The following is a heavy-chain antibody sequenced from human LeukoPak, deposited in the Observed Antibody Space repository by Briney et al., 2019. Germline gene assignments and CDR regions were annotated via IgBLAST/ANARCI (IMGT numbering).Heavy chain of an antibody. V-gene: IGHV1-18*01. Sequence: ASVKVSCKASGYSFTNFGITWVRQAPGQGLEWMGWISPYDDDPTYAQMFQGRLTMTADTSTSTAYMELRGLRSDDTDMYYCAKVDPPIIAGARGDAFGIWGQGTMVTVSS. CDR2: ISPYDDDP. J-gene: IGHJ3*02. CDR1: GYSFTNFG. D-gene: IGHD6-25*01. CDR3: AKVDPPIIAGARGDAFGI.